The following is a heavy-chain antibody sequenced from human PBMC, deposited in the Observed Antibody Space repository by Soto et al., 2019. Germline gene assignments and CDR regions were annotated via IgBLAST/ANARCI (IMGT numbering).Heavy chain of an antibody. CDR2: ISSSGSTI. D-gene: IGHD3-16*01. CDR1: GFTFSSYG. J-gene: IGHJ3*02. V-gene: IGHV3-48*04. CDR3: ARGYVEDAFDI. Sequence: VQLVESGGGVVQPGRSLRLSCAASGFTFSSYGMHWVRQAPGKGLEWVSYISSSGSTIYYADSVKGRFTISRDNAKNSLYLQMNSLRAEDTAVYYCARGYVEDAFDIWGQGTMVTVSS.